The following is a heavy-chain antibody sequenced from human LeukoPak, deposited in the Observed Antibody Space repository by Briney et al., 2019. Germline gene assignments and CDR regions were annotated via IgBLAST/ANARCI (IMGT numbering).Heavy chain of an antibody. CDR3: ARGGSGSLHNDASDI. D-gene: IGHD2-15*01. CDR1: GYTFTSYD. Sequence: ASVKVSCKASGYTFTSYDINWVRQATGQGLEWMGWMNPNSGNTGYAQKFQGRVTITRNTSISTAYMELSSLRSEDTAVYYCARGGSGSLHNDASDIWGQGTMVTVSS. CDR2: MNPNSGNT. V-gene: IGHV1-8*03. J-gene: IGHJ3*02.